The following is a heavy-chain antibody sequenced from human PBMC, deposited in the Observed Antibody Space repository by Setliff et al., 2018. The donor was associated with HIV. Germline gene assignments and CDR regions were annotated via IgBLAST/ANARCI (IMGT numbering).Heavy chain of an antibody. V-gene: IGHV4-39*07. CDR1: GDSISSGGYY. CDR3: ARLAREEYCRGRTCYPNWFDP. Sequence: SETLSLTCTVFGDSISSGGYYWSWIRQFPGLGLEWIGSIHSSGTTDYNPSLKGRVTISVDTSKNQFSLKLSSVTAADTAVYYCARLAREEYCRGRTCYPNWFDPWGPGTLVTVSS. D-gene: IGHD2-15*01. CDR2: IHSSGTT. J-gene: IGHJ5*02.